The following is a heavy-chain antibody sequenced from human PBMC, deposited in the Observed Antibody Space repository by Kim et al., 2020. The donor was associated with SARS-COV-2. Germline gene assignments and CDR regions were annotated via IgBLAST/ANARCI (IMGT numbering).Heavy chain of an antibody. D-gene: IGHD6-19*01. V-gene: IGHV3-15*05. CDR3: TTGYEAGTEAFDY. Sequence: YAAPVKGRFTISRDDSKNTLYLQMNSLKTEDTAVYYCTTGYEAGTEAFDYWGQGTLVTVSS. J-gene: IGHJ4*02.